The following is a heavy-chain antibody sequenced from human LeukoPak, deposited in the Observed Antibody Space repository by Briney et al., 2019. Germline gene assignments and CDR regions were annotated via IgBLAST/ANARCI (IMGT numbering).Heavy chain of an antibody. CDR1: GGTFISYA. CDR3: ARGAHSGSYSSWFHP. Sequence: SVKVSFKASGGTFISYAMNWVRQAPGQGLEWMGGIINIFGPAGYAQNFQGRVTITTDESTTTAYMELSSLKSEDTAVYYCARGAHSGSYSSWFHPWGQGTLVTVSS. J-gene: IGHJ5*02. V-gene: IGHV1-69*05. D-gene: IGHD3-10*01. CDR2: IINIFGPA.